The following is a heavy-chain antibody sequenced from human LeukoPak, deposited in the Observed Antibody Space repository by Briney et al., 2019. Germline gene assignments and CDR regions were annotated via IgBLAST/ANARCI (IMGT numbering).Heavy chain of an antibody. CDR2: INHSGST. D-gene: IGHD1-1*01. V-gene: IGHV4-34*01. Sequence: SETLSLTCAVYGGSFSGYYWSWIRQPPGKGLEWIGEINHSGSTNYNPSLKSRVTISVDTSKNQFSLKLSSVTAADTAVYYCERDTTTGIDYWGQGTLVTVSS. CDR3: ERDTTTGIDY. J-gene: IGHJ4*02. CDR1: GGSFSGYY.